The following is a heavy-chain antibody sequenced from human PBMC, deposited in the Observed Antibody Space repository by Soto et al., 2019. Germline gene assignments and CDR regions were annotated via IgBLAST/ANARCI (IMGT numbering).Heavy chain of an antibody. CDR3: ARGEAGYYGMDV. Sequence: LSLTCAVSGGSISSGGYFWSWIRQPPGKGLEWIGYSFHSGSTSYNPPLKSRVIISVDRSKNQFSLELNSVTTADTAVYYCARGEAGYYGMDVWGQGITVTVSS. CDR2: SFHSGST. J-gene: IGHJ6*02. D-gene: IGHD6-25*01. V-gene: IGHV4-30-2*01. CDR1: GGSISSGGYF.